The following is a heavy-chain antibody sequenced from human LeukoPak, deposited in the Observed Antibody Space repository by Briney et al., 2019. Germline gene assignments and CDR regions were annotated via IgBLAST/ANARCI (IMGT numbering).Heavy chain of an antibody. CDR2: INPNSGGT. CDR3: ARDSDSSSWYSFDY. D-gene: IGHD6-13*01. Sequence: ASVKVSCKASGYTFTGYCMHWVRQAPGQGLEWMGWINPNSGGTNYAQKFQGRVTMTRDTSISTAYMELSRLRSDDTAVYYCARDSDSSSWYSFDYWGQGTLVTVSS. J-gene: IGHJ4*02. V-gene: IGHV1-2*02. CDR1: GYTFTGYC.